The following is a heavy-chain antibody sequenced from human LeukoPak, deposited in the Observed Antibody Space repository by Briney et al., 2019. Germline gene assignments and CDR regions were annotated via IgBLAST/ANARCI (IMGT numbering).Heavy chain of an antibody. J-gene: IGHJ4*02. CDR3: ARDTFWSGFDY. CDR1: GFTFSNYP. V-gene: IGHV3-30-3*01. Sequence: PGGSLRLSCAASGFTFSNYPIHWVRQAPGKGLEWVAVISDDGSNKYYADSVKGRFTISRDSSKNTLYLQMNSLRAEDTAVYYCARDTFWSGFDYWGQGTLVTVSS. D-gene: IGHD3-3*01. CDR2: ISDDGSNK.